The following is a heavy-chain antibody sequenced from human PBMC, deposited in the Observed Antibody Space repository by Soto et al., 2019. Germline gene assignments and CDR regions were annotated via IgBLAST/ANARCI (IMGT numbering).Heavy chain of an antibody. D-gene: IGHD2-15*01. J-gene: IGHJ4*02. CDR3: ATDTGDIEVVPATT. CDR1: GFTFSNYT. Sequence: GGPLRLSCAASGFTFSNYTMNWVRQAPGKGPEWLASISPSSTYIRYADSVKGRFTISRDNARNSLSLQMMNLRADDTAIYYCATDTGDIEVVPATTWGQGTLVTVSS. V-gene: IGHV3-21*04. CDR2: ISPSSTYI.